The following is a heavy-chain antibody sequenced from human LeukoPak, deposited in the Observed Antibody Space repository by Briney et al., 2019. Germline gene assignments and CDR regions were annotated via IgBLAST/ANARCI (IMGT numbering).Heavy chain of an antibody. CDR2: ISYDGSNK. CDR1: GFTFSSYA. V-gene: IGHV3-30*04. Sequence: GGSLRLSCAASGFTFSSYAMHWVRQAPGKGLEWVAVISYDGSNKSYADSVKGRFTSSRDDSKNTLYLQMNSLRAEDTAVYYCATSIELTAPGADYWGQRTLVSVSS. D-gene: IGHD1-26*01. J-gene: IGHJ4*02. CDR3: ATSIELTAPGADY.